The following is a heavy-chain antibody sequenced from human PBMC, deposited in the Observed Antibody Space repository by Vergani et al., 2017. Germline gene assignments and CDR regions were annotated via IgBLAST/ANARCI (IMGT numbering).Heavy chain of an antibody. CDR1: GGSFSGYY. Sequence: QVQLQQWGAGLLKPSETLSLTCAVYGGSFSGYYWSWIRQPPGKGLEWIGEINHSGSTNYNPSLKSRVTISVDTSKNQFSLTLTSVTAADTAVYYCASDTDSGQRADRWGQGILVTVTS. CDR2: INHSGST. J-gene: IGHJ5*02. D-gene: IGHD6-19*01. CDR3: ASDTDSGQRADR. V-gene: IGHV4-34*01.